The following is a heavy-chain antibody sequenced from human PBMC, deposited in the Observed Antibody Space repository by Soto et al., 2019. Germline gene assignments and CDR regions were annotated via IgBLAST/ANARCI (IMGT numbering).Heavy chain of an antibody. CDR2: IIPILGIA. J-gene: IGHJ4*02. V-gene: IGHV1-69*02. Sequence: QVQLVQSGAEVKKPGSSVKVSCKASGGTFSSYTISWVRQAPGQGLEWMGRIIPILGIANYAQKFQGRVTITADKSTRTAYMELSSLRSEDTAVYYCAGIGWERPLGFDYWGQGTLVTVSS. CDR3: AGIGWERPLGFDY. D-gene: IGHD1-26*01. CDR1: GGTFSSYT.